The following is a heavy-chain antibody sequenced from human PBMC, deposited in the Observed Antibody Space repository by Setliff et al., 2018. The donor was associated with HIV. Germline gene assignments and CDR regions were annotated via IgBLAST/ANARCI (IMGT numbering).Heavy chain of an antibody. Sequence: SETLSLTCAVFGGSFSDFYWSWIRQPPGKGLEWIGGISYSGSTVYNPSLKSRVTMSVDASKNPVSLNLNSVTAADTAIYYCARGVARQVVIDRWFDPRGQGTPVTVSS. CDR3: ARGVARQVVIDRWFDP. CDR2: ISYSGST. J-gene: IGHJ5*02. D-gene: IGHD2-21*01. V-gene: IGHV4-34*01. CDR1: GGSFSDFY.